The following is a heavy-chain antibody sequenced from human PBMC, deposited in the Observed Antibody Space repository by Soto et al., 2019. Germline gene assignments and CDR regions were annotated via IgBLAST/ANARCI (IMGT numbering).Heavy chain of an antibody. CDR3: ARVDIVVVPAARGNYYYYYMDV. V-gene: IGHV1-8*01. CDR1: GYTFTSYD. J-gene: IGHJ6*03. Sequence: QVQLVQSGAEAKKPGASVKVSCKASGYTFTSYDINWVRQATGQGLEWMGWMNPNSGNTGYAQKFQGRVTMTRNTSISTAYMELSSLRSEDTAVYYCARVDIVVVPAARGNYYYYYMDVWGKGTTVTVSS. D-gene: IGHD2-2*01. CDR2: MNPNSGNT.